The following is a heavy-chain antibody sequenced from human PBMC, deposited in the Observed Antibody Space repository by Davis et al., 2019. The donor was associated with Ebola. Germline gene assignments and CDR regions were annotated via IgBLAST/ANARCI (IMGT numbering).Heavy chain of an antibody. CDR1: GFTFSSYG. D-gene: IGHD3-16*02. J-gene: IGHJ4*02. CDR2: IWYDGSNK. CDR3: ARDPSLHLGELSFDY. V-gene: IGHV3-33*01. Sequence: GESLKISCAASGFTFSSYGMHWVRQAPGKGLEWVAVIWYDGSNKYYADSVKGRFTISRDNSKNTLYLQMNSLRAEDTAVYYCARDPSLHLGELSFDYWGQGTLVTVSS.